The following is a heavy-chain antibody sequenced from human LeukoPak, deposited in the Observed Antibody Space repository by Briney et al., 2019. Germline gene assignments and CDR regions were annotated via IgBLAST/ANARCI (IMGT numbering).Heavy chain of an antibody. CDR2: IYYSGSA. D-gene: IGHD5-18*01. J-gene: IGHJ4*02. CDR3: ARDKQPGDN. V-gene: IGHV4-59*01. Sequence: SETLSLTCTVSGGSISGYYWSWIRQPPGKGLEWIGYIYYSGSADYNPSLKSRVTISVDTSKNQFSLKLSSVTPADTAVYYCARDKQPGDNWGQGTLSPSPQ. CDR1: GGSISGYY.